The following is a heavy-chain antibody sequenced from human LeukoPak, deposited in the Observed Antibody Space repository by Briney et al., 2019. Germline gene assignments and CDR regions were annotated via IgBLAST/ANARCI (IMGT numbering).Heavy chain of an antibody. D-gene: IGHD5-18*01. CDR2: ISSSSSYI. J-gene: IGHJ3*02. V-gene: IGHV3-21*01. CDR3: ARDGYSYGYSRGAFDI. Sequence: GGSLRLSCAASGLTFSKYSMTWVRQAPGKGLEWVSSISSSSSYIYYADSVKGRFTISRDNAKNSLYLQMNSLRAEDTAVYYCARDGYSYGYSRGAFDIWGQGTMVTVSS. CDR1: GLTFSKYS.